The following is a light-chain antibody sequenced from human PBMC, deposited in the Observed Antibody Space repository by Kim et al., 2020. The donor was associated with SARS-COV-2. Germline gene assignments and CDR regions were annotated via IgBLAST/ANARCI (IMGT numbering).Light chain of an antibody. CDR1: RGDIGGDDR. CDR2: EVT. V-gene: IGLV2-18*02. Sequence: GQSVTITCTGTRGDIGGDDRVSWFRQSPGTAPKLIMSEVTKRPSGVPDRFSGSKSGSTASLTISGLQAEDEADYYCGSYRSDTTLIFGGGTQLTVL. CDR3: GSYRSDTTLI. J-gene: IGLJ2*01.